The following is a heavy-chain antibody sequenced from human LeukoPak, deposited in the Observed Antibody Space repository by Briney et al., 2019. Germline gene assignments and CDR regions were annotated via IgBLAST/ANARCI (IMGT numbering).Heavy chain of an antibody. CDR3: ARGRFYGGSNWFDP. CDR2: INHSGST. J-gene: IGHJ5*02. D-gene: IGHD4-23*01. V-gene: IGHV4-34*01. Sequence: SETLSLTCAVYGGSFSGYYWSWIRQPPGKGLEWIGEINHSGSTNYNPSLKSRVTISVDTSKNQFSLKLSSVTAADTAVYYCARGRFYGGSNWFDPWGQGTLVTVSS. CDR1: GGSFSGYY.